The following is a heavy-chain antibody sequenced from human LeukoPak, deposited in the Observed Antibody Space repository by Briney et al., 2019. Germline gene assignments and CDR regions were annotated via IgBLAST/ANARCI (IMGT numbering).Heavy chain of an antibody. V-gene: IGHV4-39*07. D-gene: IGHD3-3*01. J-gene: IGHJ4*02. CDR1: GGSISSSSYY. Sequence: SETLSLTCTVSGGSISSSSYYWGWIRQPPGKGLEWIGSIYYSGSTYYNPSLKSRVTISVDTSKNQFSLKLSSVTAADTAVYYCARGSDLKIFGVVIWYFDYWGQGTLVTVSS. CDR3: ARGSDLKIFGVVIWYFDY. CDR2: IYYSGST.